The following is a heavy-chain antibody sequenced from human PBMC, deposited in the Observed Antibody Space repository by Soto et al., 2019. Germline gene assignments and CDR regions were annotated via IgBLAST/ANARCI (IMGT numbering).Heavy chain of an antibody. CDR2: IYYSGST. J-gene: IGHJ6*02. V-gene: IGHV4-39*01. Sequence: SETLSLTCTVSGGSISSSSYYWGWIRQPPGKGLEWIGSIYYSGSTYYNPSLKSRVTISVDTSKNQFSLKLSSVTAADTAVYYCFNMGYYYYGMDVWGQGTTVT. CDR3: FNMGYYYYGMDV. D-gene: IGHD3-10*01. CDR1: GGSISSSSYY.